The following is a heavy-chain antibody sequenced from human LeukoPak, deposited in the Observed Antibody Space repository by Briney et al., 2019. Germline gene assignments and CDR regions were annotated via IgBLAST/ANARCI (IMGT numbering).Heavy chain of an antibody. Sequence: GASVKVSCKASGGTFSSYAISWVRQAPGHGLEWMGGIIPIFGTANYAQKFQGRVTITADESTSTAYMELSSLRSEDTAVYYCARDLGVAGTEYFDYWGQGTLVTVSS. CDR3: ARDLGVAGTEYFDY. J-gene: IGHJ4*02. CDR2: IIPIFGTA. CDR1: GGTFSSYA. V-gene: IGHV1-69*13. D-gene: IGHD6-19*01.